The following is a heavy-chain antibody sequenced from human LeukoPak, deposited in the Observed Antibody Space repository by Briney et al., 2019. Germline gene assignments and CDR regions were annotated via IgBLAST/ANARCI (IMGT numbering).Heavy chain of an antibody. J-gene: IGHJ6*03. CDR2: IRSKAYGGTT. D-gene: IGHD3-9*01. CDR1: GFTFGDYA. V-gene: IGHV3-49*03. CDR3: TREKYYDILTGYYYYYYMDV. Sequence: PGGSLRLSCTASGFTFGDYAMSWFRQAPGKGLEWVGFIRSKAYGGTTEYAASVKGRFTISRDDSKSIAYLQMNSLKTEDTAVYYCTREKYYDILTGYYYYYYMDVWGKGTTVTVSS.